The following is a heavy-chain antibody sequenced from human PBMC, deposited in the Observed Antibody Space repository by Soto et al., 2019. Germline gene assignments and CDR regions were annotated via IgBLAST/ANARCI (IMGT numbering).Heavy chain of an antibody. CDR1: GYTFTSYA. J-gene: IGHJ4*02. D-gene: IGHD2-21*02. CDR3: ARSIVVVTAADY. Sequence: QVQLVQSGAEVKKPGASVKVSCKASGYTFTSYAMHWVRQAPGQRLEWMGWINAGNGNTKYSQKFQGTVTITRDTSASTTDMELSSLTSEDTAVYYCARSIVVVTAADYWGQGTLVTVSS. CDR2: INAGNGNT. V-gene: IGHV1-3*01.